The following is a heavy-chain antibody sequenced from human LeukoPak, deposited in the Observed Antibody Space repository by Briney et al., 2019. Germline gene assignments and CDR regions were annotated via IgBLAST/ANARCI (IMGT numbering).Heavy chain of an antibody. J-gene: IGHJ4*02. CDR3: TTGAGGYAY. D-gene: IGHD4-23*01. CDR2: IKSKTDGGTT. V-gene: IGHV3-15*01. Sequence: GGSLRLSCVVSGITVSNAWMSWVRQTPGKGLEWVGRIKSKTDGGTTDYAAPVKGRFTISRDDSKNTLYLQMNSLKTEDTAVYYCTTGAGGYAYWGQGTLVTVSS. CDR1: GITVSNAW.